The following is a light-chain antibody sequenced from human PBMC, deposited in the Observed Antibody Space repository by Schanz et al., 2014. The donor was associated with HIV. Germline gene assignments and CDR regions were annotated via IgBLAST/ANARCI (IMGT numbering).Light chain of an antibody. CDR1: SGSVSTSSY. J-gene: IGLJ3*02. Sequence: QTVVTQEPSFSVSPGGTVTLTCGLTSGSVSTSSYPSWFQQTPGQAPRTLIYSTNTRSSGVPVRFSGSILGNKAALTITGAQADDESDYYCVLYMGSGIWVFGGGTKVTVL. CDR3: VLYMGSGIWV. CDR2: STN. V-gene: IGLV8-61*01.